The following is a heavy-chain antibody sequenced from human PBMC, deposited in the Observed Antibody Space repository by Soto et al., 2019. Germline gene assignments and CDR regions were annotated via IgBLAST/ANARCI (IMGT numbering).Heavy chain of an antibody. CDR3: ARQGDGGLTEYYYYGMDV. CDR2: IYPGDSDT. CDR1: GYSFTSYW. D-gene: IGHD2-21*02. J-gene: IGHJ6*02. Sequence: GESLKISCKGSGYSFTSYWIGWVRQMPGKGLEWMGIIYPGDSDTRYSPSFQGQVTISADKSISTAYLQWSSLKASDTAMYYRARQGDGGLTEYYYYGMDVWGQGTTVTVSS. V-gene: IGHV5-51*01.